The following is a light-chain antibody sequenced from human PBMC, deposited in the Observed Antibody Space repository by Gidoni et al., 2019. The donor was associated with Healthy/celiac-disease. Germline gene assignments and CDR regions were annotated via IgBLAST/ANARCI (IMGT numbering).Light chain of an antibody. V-gene: IGLV1-51*01. Sequence: QSVLTQPPSVSAAPGHKVTISCSGSSSNIGNNYVSWYQQLPGTAPKLLIYDNNKRPSGIPDRFSGSKSGTSATLGITGLQTGDEADYYCGTWDSSLSAEVVFGGGTKLTVL. CDR3: GTWDSSLSAEVV. CDR2: DNN. J-gene: IGLJ2*01. CDR1: SSNIGNNY.